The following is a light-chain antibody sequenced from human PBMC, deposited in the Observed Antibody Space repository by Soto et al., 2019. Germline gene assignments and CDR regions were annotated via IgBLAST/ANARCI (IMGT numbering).Light chain of an antibody. CDR3: LQHNTYPHS. Sequence: DIQMTQSPSSLSASVGDRVTITCRASQGIGIYLGWFQQKPGKPPKRLIYAASTLEGGVPSRFSGSGSRAEFTLTISSLQPEDFATYYCLQHNTYPHSFGQGTKLEIK. CDR1: QGIGIY. CDR2: AAS. V-gene: IGKV1-17*01. J-gene: IGKJ2*03.